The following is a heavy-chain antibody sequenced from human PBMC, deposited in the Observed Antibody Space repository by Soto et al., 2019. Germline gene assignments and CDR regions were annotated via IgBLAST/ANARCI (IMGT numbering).Heavy chain of an antibody. CDR1: GFTFSSYA. Sequence: EVQLLESGGGLVQPGGPLRLSCAASGFTFSSYAMSWVRQAPGKGLEWVSDISGSGGSTYYVDSVKGRFTISRDNSKNTLYLQMNSLRGEDTAVYYCAKDYRGYYSNPFDYWGQGTLVTVSS. CDR2: ISGSGGST. D-gene: IGHD4-4*01. J-gene: IGHJ4*02. CDR3: AKDYRGYYSNPFDY. V-gene: IGHV3-23*01.